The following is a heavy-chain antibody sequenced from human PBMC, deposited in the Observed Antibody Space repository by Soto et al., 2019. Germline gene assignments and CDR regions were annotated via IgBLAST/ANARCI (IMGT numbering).Heavy chain of an antibody. Sequence: SETLSLTCTVSGGSISGYYWSWIRQPPGKGLEWIGYIYYNGTTNYNPSLRSRVTISVDTSKNQFSLILSSVTSADTAVYYCARDQLSSGLYVWFDPWGQGTLVTVSS. D-gene: IGHD6-25*01. V-gene: IGHV4-59*01. CDR3: ARDQLSSGLYVWFDP. CDR2: IYYNGTT. CDR1: GGSISGYY. J-gene: IGHJ5*02.